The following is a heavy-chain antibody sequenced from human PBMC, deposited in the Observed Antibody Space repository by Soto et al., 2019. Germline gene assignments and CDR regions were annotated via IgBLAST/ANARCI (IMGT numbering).Heavy chain of an antibody. D-gene: IGHD1-20*01. J-gene: IGHJ5*02. CDR2: ISASGSTI. Sequence: EVQLVQSGGGLVQPGGSLRLSCAASGFSFNSFEMNWVRQAPGKGLEWISYISASGSTIYYADTVKGRFTNFRDNAKNSLSLKMNTLKDADTATYYCASEDCLYNTRWIDPWXQGAL. V-gene: IGHV3-48*03. CDR1: GFSFNSFE. CDR3: ASEDCLYNTRWIDP.